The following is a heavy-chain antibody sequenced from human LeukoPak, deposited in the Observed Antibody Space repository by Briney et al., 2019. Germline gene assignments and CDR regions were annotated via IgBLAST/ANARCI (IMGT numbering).Heavy chain of an antibody. D-gene: IGHD3-10*01. CDR2: INPSGGST. J-gene: IGHJ4*02. V-gene: IGHV1-46*01. Sequence: ASVKVSCKASGYAFTSYYMHRVRHGPGQGLEWKGIINPSGGSTSKAHKFQGRVTMTRDTSTSTAYMELSSLRSEDTAVYYCARDEAEYYGSGSYYDFFDYWGQGNLVTVSS. CDR1: GYAFTSYY. CDR3: ARDEAEYYGSGSYYDFFDY.